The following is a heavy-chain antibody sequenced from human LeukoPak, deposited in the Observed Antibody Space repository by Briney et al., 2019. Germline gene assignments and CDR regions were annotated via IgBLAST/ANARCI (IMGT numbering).Heavy chain of an antibody. D-gene: IGHD6-13*01. CDR2: INHSGST. CDR3: ARGLASPSSSWYLY. J-gene: IGHJ4*02. CDR1: GGSFSGYY. Sequence: SETLSLTCAVYGGSFSGYYWSWIRQPPGKGLEWIGEINHSGSTNYNPSLKSRVTISVDTSKNQFSLKLNSVTAADTAVYYCARGLASPSSSWYLYWGQGTLVTVSS. V-gene: IGHV4-34*01.